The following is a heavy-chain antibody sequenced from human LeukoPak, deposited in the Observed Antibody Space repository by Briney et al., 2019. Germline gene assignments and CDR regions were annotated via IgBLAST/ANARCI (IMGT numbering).Heavy chain of an antibody. V-gene: IGHV3-33*01. J-gene: IGHJ6*02. CDR3: AREEVVDTAMGPSYYYGMDV. CDR2: IWYDGSNK. D-gene: IGHD5-18*01. Sequence: PGGSLGLACAASGFTFSSYGMHWVRQAPGKGLEGVAVIWYDGSNKYYADSVKGRFTISRDNSKNTLYLQMNSLRAEDTAVYYCAREEVVDTAMGPSYYYGMDVWGQGTTVTVPS. CDR1: GFTFSSYG.